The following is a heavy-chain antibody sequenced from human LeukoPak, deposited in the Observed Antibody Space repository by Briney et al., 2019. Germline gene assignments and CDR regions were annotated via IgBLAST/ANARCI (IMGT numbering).Heavy chain of an antibody. Sequence: PGGSLRLSCAASGFTFSRYTMSWVRQAPGKGLEWVSSISDNSTYIYYADSVKGRFTISRDNARKSLYLQMNSLRAEDTAVYFCSTYFFEYWGQGTLVTVSS. J-gene: IGHJ4*02. D-gene: IGHD2/OR15-2a*01. CDR3: STYFFEY. CDR1: GFTFSRYT. CDR2: ISDNSTYI. V-gene: IGHV3-21*01.